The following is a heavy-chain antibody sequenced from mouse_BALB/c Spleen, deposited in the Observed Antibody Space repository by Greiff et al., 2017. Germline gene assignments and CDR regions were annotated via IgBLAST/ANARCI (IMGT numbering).Heavy chain of an antibody. CDR3: ARKSYGAMDY. J-gene: IGHJ4*01. Sequence: EVNVVESGGGLVQPGGSLKLSCAASGFTFSSFGMHWVRQAPEKGLEWVAYISSGSSTIYYADTVKGRFTISRDNPKNTLFLQMTSLRSEDTAMYYCARKSYGAMDYWGQGTSVTVSS. CDR1: GFTFSSFG. CDR2: ISSGSSTI. V-gene: IGHV5-17*02. D-gene: IGHD1-1*02.